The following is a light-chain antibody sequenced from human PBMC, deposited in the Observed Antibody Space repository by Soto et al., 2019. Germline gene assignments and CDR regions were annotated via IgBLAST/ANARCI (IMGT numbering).Light chain of an antibody. Sequence: DIQMTQSPSILSASVGDRVTITCRASQSIRSWLAWYQQKPGKAPKLLIYDAYSLESGVPSRFSGRRSGTAFTLPIAGLQPEDFATYYYQQYESYSPLTFGEGTKVEIK. CDR3: QQYESYSPLT. V-gene: IGKV1-5*01. CDR2: DAY. CDR1: QSIRSW. J-gene: IGKJ4*01.